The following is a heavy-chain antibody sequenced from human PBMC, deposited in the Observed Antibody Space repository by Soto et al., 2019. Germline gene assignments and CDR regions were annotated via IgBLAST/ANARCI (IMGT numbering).Heavy chain of an antibody. J-gene: IGHJ6*02. Sequence: EVQLVESGGGLVQPGGSLRLSCAASFSSYWMHWVRQAPGKGLMWVSRINSDGSSTSYADSVKGRFTISRDNAKNTLYLEMNSLRVEDTAVYYCARGWVNYGSGSYDGWGQGTTVTASS. CDR1: FSSYW. CDR3: ARGWVNYGSGSYDG. D-gene: IGHD3-10*01. CDR2: INSDGSST. V-gene: IGHV3-74*01.